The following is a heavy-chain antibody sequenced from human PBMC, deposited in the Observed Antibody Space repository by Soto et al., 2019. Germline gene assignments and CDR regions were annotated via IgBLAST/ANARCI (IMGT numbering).Heavy chain of an antibody. Sequence: EVQLLESGGGLVQPGGSLRLSCAASGFTFSSYAMSWVRQAPGKGLEWVSAISGSGLSTYYADSVKGRFAVSRDTSKNTLFLQMNSLRAEDTAVYYCAKGPGDYPSDYFDYWGQGTLVTVSS. J-gene: IGHJ4*02. CDR3: AKGPGDYPSDYFDY. D-gene: IGHD4-17*01. CDR2: ISGSGLST. V-gene: IGHV3-23*01. CDR1: GFTFSSYA.